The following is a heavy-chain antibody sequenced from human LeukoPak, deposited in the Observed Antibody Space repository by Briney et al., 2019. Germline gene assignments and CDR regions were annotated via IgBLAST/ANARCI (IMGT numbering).Heavy chain of an antibody. V-gene: IGHV1-18*01. Sequence: ASVNVSRKASGYTFSSYHISWVRQAPGQGLEWMGRDSGHNGNTHYAENLQGRVTMTIDTSTTTAQMELRSLRSDDTAVYYCARGLGYCSTATCYGELPGDYWSQGTLVTVSS. CDR3: ARGLGYCSTATCYGELPGDY. CDR2: DSGHNGNT. D-gene: IGHD2-2*01. CDR1: GYTFSSYH. J-gene: IGHJ4*02.